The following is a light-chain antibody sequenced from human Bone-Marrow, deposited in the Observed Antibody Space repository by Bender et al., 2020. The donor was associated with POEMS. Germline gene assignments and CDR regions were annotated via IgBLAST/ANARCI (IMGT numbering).Light chain of an antibody. J-gene: IGLJ3*02. V-gene: IGLV2-14*01. CDR1: SSDVGGYNF. Sequence: QSALAQPASVSGSPGQSITISCTGTSSDVGGYNFVSWYQQHPGKAPKLIIYDDTQRPSGVPARFSGSKSGTSASLAISDIQSEDEGDYYCSSWDDSLSGWVFGGGTKLTVL. CDR3: SSWDDSLSGWV. CDR2: DDT.